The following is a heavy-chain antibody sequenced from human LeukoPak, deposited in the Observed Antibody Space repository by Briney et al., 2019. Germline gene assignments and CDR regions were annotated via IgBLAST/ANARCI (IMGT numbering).Heavy chain of an antibody. Sequence: SETLSLTCTVSGGSISSYYWSWIRQPPGKGLEWIGYIYYSGSTNYNPSLKSRVTISVDTSKNQFSLKLSSVTAADTAVYYCASYDSRWGHYYFDYWGQGTLVTVSS. CDR3: ASYDSRWGHYYFDY. V-gene: IGHV4-59*08. D-gene: IGHD3-22*01. J-gene: IGHJ4*02. CDR1: GGSISSYY. CDR2: IYYSGST.